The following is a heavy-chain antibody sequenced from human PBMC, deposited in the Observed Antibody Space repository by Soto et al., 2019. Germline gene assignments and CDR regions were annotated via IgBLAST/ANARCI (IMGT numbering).Heavy chain of an antibody. CDR2: LTIVA. CDR1: GFMFSNYG. V-gene: IGHV3-23*01. CDR3: AKTSNYYVEYLQH. Sequence: GGSLRLSCAGSGFMFSNYGMSWVRRAPGKGLEWVAGLTIVAYYTDSVKGRFTISRDNSKNTLYLQMNSLSPGDPAVYYCAKTSNYYVEYLQHWAQGTPVTVSS. J-gene: IGHJ1*01. D-gene: IGHD3-10*02.